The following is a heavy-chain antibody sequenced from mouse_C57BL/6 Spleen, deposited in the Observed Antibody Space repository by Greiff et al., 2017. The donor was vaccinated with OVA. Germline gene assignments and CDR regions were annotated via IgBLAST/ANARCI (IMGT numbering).Heavy chain of an antibody. CDR3: ARVIYSGAMDY. V-gene: IGHV7-3*01. Sequence: EVKVEESGGGLVQPGGSLSLSCAASGFTFTDYYMSWVRQPPGKALEWLGFIRNKANGYTTEYSASVKGRFTISRDNSQSILYLQMNALRAEDSATYYCARVIYSGAMDYWGQGTSVTVSS. J-gene: IGHJ4*01. D-gene: IGHD1-1*01. CDR2: IRNKANGYTT. CDR1: GFTFTDYY.